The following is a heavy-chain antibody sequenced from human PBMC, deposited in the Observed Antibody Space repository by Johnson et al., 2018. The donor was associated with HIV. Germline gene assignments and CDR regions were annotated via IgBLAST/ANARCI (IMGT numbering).Heavy chain of an antibody. CDR3: ARNLQASFYDFWSDCNAFEI. D-gene: IGHD3-3*01. J-gene: IGHJ3*02. V-gene: IGHV3-20*04. CDR1: GSTFDDYG. CDR2: INWNGGRT. Sequence: MQLVESGGGVVRPGGSLRLSCAASGSTFDDYGMSWVRQAPGKGLEWVSGINWNGGRTGYADSVKGRFTISRDNSKNTLYLQMNSLRAEDTAVYYCARNLQASFYDFWSDCNAFEIWGQGTMVTVSS.